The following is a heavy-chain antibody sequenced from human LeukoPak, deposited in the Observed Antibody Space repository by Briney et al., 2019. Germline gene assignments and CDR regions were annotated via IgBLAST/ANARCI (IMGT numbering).Heavy chain of an antibody. CDR1: GGSISSYY. D-gene: IGHD3-10*02. Sequence: PSETLSLTCTVSGGSISSYYWSWIRQPPGKGLEWLGYIYYSGSTNYNPSLKSRVTISVDTSKKQFSLKLSSVSAADTAVYYCARRYYFRYFDYWGQGSLVTVSS. V-gene: IGHV4-59*12. J-gene: IGHJ4*02. CDR2: IYYSGST. CDR3: ARRYYFRYFDY.